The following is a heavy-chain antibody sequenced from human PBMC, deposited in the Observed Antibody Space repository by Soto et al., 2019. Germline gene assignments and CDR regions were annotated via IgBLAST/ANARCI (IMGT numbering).Heavy chain of an antibody. CDR1: GASVSGSAYY. CDR2: IHYSGIT. D-gene: IGHD3-22*01. CDR3: ARRAHGYPTHWFDP. Sequence: QLQLQESGPGLVKPSETLSLACSVSGASVSGSAYYWGWIRQPPGKGLEWVGSIHYSGITHYNPSLKSRATISVDTSQNQFSLKLSSVTAADTAVYYCARRAHGYPTHWFDPWGQGTLVIVSS. V-gene: IGHV4-39*01. J-gene: IGHJ5*02.